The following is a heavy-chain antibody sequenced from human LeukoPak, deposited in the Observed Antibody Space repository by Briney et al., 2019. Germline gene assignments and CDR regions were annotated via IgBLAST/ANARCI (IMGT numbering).Heavy chain of an antibody. J-gene: IGHJ4*02. V-gene: IGHV1-46*01. CDR3: ARDKVWYSSSWYLDY. Sequence: ASVKVSCKASGYTFTSYYMHWVRQAPGQGLEWMGIINPSGGSTSYAQKFQGRATMTRDTSTSTVYMELSSLRSEDTAVYYCARDKVWYSSSWYLDYWGPGTLVTVSS. D-gene: IGHD6-13*01. CDR2: INPSGGST. CDR1: GYTFTSYY.